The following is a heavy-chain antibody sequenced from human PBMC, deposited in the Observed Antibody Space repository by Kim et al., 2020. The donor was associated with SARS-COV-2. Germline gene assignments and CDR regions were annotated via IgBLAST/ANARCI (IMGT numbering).Heavy chain of an antibody. CDR3: ARYYYGSGSYRTLYGMDV. Sequence: KGRFTISRENAKNSLYLQMNSRRAEDTAVYYCARYYYGSGSYRTLYGMDVWGQGTTVTVSS. V-gene: IGHV3-7*04. J-gene: IGHJ6*02. D-gene: IGHD3-10*01.